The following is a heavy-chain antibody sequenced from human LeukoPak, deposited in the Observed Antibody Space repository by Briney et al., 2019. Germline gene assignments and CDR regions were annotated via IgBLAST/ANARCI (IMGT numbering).Heavy chain of an antibody. CDR1: GFTFSDYY. CDR2: ISSSGSTI. CDR3: ARGGTTYYDFWSGYHDSSMDV. J-gene: IGHJ6*03. V-gene: IGHV3-11*04. Sequence: GGSLRLSCAASGFTFSDYYMSWIRQAPGKGLEWVSYISSSGSTIYYADSVKGRFTISRVNAKNSLYLQMNSLSAEDTAVYYCARGGTTYYDFWSGYHDSSMDVWGKGTTVTVSS. D-gene: IGHD3-3*01.